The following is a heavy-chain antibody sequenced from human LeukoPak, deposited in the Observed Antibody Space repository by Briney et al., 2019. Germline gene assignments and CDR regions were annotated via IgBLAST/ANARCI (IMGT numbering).Heavy chain of an antibody. V-gene: IGHV3-33*08. J-gene: IGHJ6*02. Sequence: GGSLRLSCAASGFTFSSYSMNWVRQAPGKGLEWVAVIWYDGSNKNYADSVKGRFTISRDNSKNTLYLQMNSLRAEDTAVYYCARGGRTTWHGMDVWGQGTTVTVSS. CDR1: GFTFSSYS. D-gene: IGHD4-17*01. CDR3: ARGGRTTWHGMDV. CDR2: IWYDGSNK.